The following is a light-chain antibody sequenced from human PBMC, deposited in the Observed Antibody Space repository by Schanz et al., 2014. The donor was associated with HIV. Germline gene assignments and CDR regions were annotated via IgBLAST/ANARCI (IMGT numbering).Light chain of an antibody. Sequence: ESVLTQSPGTLSLSPGERATLSCRASQSVSSNFLAWYQQKPNQAPRLLIFGASNRAIGIPDRFSGSESGTDFTLTISRVEPEDYAVYHCQQYGSLPWTFGQGTKVEVK. CDR2: GAS. CDR1: QSVSSNF. V-gene: IGKV3-20*01. J-gene: IGKJ1*01. CDR3: QQYGSLPWT.